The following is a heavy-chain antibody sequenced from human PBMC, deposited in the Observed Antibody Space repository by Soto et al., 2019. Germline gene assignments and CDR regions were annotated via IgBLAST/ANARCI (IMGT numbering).Heavy chain of an antibody. J-gene: IGHJ4*02. Sequence: QLQLQESGSRLVKPSQTLSLTCAVSGGSISRAGYSWSWIRQSPGKGLEWIGYIYNSGSTFYNPSLKSRLTISVDRSKNQFSLQLNSVTAADTAVYYCASSRVVTTYFDYWGQGTLVTVSS. CDR1: GGSISRAGYS. CDR3: ASSRVVTTYFDY. V-gene: IGHV4-30-2*06. D-gene: IGHD2-21*02. CDR2: IYNSGST.